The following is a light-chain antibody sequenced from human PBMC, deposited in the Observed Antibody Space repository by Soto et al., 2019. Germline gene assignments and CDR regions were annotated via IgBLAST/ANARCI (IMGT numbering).Light chain of an antibody. CDR1: QSVSSN. CDR3: QQYNNWVT. CDR2: GAS. J-gene: IGKJ4*01. V-gene: IGKV3-15*01. Sequence: EIVMTQSPATLSVSPGERATLSCRASQSVSSNLAWYQQKPGQAPRLLIYGASTRATGIPARFSGSGSGTEFTLTISSLQSEDFAVYYCQQYNNWVTFGRGTKVEIK.